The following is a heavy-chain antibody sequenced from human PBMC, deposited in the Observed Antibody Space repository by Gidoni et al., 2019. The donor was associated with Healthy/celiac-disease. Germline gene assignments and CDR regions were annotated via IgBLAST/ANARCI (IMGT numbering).Heavy chain of an antibody. V-gene: IGHV1-2*02. CDR3: VVAERHYYYYYGMDV. Sequence: QVQLVQSGAEVKKPGASVKVYCKASGYTFTGYYMHWVRQAHGQGLEWRGWINPNSGGTNYAQKLQGRVTMTRDTSISTAYMELSRLRSDDTAVYYCVVAERHYYYYYGMDVWGQGTTVTVSS. CDR1: GYTFTGYY. D-gene: IGHD2-15*01. J-gene: IGHJ6*02. CDR2: INPNSGGT.